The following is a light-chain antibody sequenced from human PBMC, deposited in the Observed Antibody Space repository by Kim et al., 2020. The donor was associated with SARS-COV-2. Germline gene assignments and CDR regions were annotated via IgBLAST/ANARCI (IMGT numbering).Light chain of an antibody. Sequence: SASGGDRGTITCRASENNGTWMAWYQQKPGRAPSLLIYLASTLESGVPSRFSGTGSGTEFSLSITSLQPDYFATYYCQHYSRFPYTFGQGTKLEI. J-gene: IGKJ2*01. V-gene: IGKV1-5*03. CDR1: ENNGTW. CDR2: LAS. CDR3: QHYSRFPYT.